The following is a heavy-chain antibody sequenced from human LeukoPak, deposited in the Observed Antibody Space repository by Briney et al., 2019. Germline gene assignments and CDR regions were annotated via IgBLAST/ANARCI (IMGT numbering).Heavy chain of an antibody. Sequence: PGGSLRLSCAASGFTFSDYYMSWIRQAPGKGLEWVSYISSTSSFTNYADPVKGRFTISRDNAKNSLYLQMNSLRAEDTAVYYCARDVRGYKYWGQGTLVTVSS. CDR1: GFTFSDYY. V-gene: IGHV3-11*06. J-gene: IGHJ4*02. CDR2: ISSTSSFT. D-gene: IGHD3-10*02. CDR3: ARDVRGYKY.